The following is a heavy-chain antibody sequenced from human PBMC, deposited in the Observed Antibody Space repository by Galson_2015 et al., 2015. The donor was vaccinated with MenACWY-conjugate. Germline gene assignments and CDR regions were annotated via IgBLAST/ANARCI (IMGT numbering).Heavy chain of an antibody. D-gene: IGHD1-26*01. CDR3: AKDGPVGTRGSIDY. J-gene: IGHJ4*02. CDR2: ISYDGSNK. V-gene: IGHV3-30*18. CDR1: GFTFSSYG. Sequence: SLRLSCAAPGFTFSSYGMHWVRQAPGKGLEWVAVISYDGSNKYYADSVKGRFTISRDNSKNTLYLQMNSLRAEDTAVYHCAKDGPVGTRGSIDYWGQGTLVTVSS.